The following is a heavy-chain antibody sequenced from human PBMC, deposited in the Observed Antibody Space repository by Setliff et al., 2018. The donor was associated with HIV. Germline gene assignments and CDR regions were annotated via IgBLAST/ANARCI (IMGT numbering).Heavy chain of an antibody. J-gene: IGHJ4*02. Sequence: SETLSLTCAVSGGPISSSNWWSWVRQPPGKGLEWIGEIYHSGSTNYNPSLKSRVTISVDKSKNQFSLKLSSVTAADTAVYYCARSYDYVWGSYPSYFDYWGQGTLVTVSS. CDR1: GGPISSSNW. V-gene: IGHV4-4*02. CDR3: ARSYDYVWGSYPSYFDY. D-gene: IGHD3-16*01. CDR2: IYHSGST.